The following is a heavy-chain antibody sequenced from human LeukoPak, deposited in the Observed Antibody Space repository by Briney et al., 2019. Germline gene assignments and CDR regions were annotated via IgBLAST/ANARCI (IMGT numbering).Heavy chain of an antibody. V-gene: IGHV1-18*01. J-gene: IGHJ5*02. CDR1: GYTFTSYG. CDR2: ISAYNGNT. Sequence: GASVKVSCKASGYTFTSYGISWVRQAPGQGLEWMGWISAYNGNTNYAQKLQGRVTMTTDTSTSTAYMELRSLRSDDTAVYYCARDRAGYSSGWYAYWFDPWGQGTLVTVSS. CDR3: ARDRAGYSSGWYAYWFDP. D-gene: IGHD6-19*01.